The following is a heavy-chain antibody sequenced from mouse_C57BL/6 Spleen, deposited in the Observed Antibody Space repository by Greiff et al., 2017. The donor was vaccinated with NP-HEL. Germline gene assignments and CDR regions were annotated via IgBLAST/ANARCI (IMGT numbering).Heavy chain of an antibody. V-gene: IGHV1-55*01. CDR1: GYTFTSYW. CDR3: AKRATIVTTSYFDV. J-gene: IGHJ1*03. D-gene: IGHD2-5*01. Sequence: QVQLQQPGAELVKPGASVKMSCKASGYTFTSYWITWVKQWPGQGLEWIGDIYPGSGSTNYNEKFKSKATLTVDTSSSTAYMQLSSLTSEDSAVYYCAKRATIVTTSYFDVWGTGTTVTVSS. CDR2: IYPGSGST.